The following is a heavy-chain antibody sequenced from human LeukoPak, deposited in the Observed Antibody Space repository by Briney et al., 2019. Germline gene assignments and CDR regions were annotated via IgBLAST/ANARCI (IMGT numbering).Heavy chain of an antibody. Sequence: PGGSLRLSCAASGFTFSSYWMSWVRQAPRKGLEWVGRIKSKTDGGATDYAAPVKGRFTISRDDSKNTLYLQMSSLKTEDTAVYYCTTDRPYSSGWPRVYWGQGTLVTVSS. J-gene: IGHJ4*02. CDR3: TTDRPYSSGWPRVY. D-gene: IGHD6-19*01. V-gene: IGHV3-15*01. CDR1: GFTFSSYW. CDR2: IKSKTDGGAT.